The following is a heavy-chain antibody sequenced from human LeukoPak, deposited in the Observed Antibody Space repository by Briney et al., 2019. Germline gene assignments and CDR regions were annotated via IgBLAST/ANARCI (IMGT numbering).Heavy chain of an antibody. CDR3: ARAAVAGDYFDY. J-gene: IGHJ4*02. CDR1: GGSISSGGYS. CDR2: IYYSGST. Sequence: SQTLSLTCAVSGGSISSGGYSWSWIRQPPGKGLEWIGYIYYSGSTYYNPSLKSRVTISLDTSKNQFSLKLSSVTAADTAVYYCARAAVAGDYFDYWGQGTLVSASS. V-gene: IGHV4-30-2*05. D-gene: IGHD6-19*01.